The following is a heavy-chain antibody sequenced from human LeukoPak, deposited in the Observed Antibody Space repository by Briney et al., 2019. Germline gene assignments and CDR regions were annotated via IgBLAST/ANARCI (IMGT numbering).Heavy chain of an antibody. D-gene: IGHD2-2*02. CDR3: AKSDCDSASCYTIGS. J-gene: IGHJ4*02. V-gene: IGHV3-23*01. CDR2: ISDSGESP. CDR1: GFTFSSYA. Sequence: GGSLRLSCAASGFTFSSYAMSWVRQAPGKGLEWLSLISDSGESPSDADSAKGRFTISRDNSKSTVFLQMNSLRVEDTAVYYCAKSDCDSASCYTIGSWGQGTLVTVSS.